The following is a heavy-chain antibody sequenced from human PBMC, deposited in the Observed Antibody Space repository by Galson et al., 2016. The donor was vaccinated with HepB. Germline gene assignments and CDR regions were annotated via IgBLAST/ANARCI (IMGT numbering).Heavy chain of an antibody. V-gene: IGHV3-64D*06. J-gene: IGHJ4*02. CDR1: GFTFSNYG. CDR2: ISSNGDTT. CDR3: VKDGYSGSYDY. D-gene: IGHD1-26*01. Sequence: SLRLSCAASGFTFSNYGMSWVRQAPGKGLEYVAGISSNGDTTYFADSVKGRFTISRDNSKNMVYLQLSSLRVDDTAVYYCVKDGYSGSYDYWGQGTLVTVSS.